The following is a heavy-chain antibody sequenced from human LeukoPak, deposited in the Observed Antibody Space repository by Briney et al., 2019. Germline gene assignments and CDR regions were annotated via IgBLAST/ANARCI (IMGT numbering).Heavy chain of an antibody. D-gene: IGHD1-14*01. Sequence: SETLSLTCTVSGGSISSGSYYWSWIRQPAGKGLEWIGRIYTSGSTNYNPSLKSRVTISVDTSKNQFSLELSSVTAADTAVYYCARDSGQYWYFDLWGRGTLVTVSS. J-gene: IGHJ2*01. CDR2: IYTSGST. CDR3: ARDSGQYWYFDL. CDR1: GGSISSGSYY. V-gene: IGHV4-61*02.